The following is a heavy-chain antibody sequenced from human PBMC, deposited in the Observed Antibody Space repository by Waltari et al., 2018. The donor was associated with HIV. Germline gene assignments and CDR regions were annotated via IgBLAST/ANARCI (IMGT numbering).Heavy chain of an antibody. D-gene: IGHD3-16*01. J-gene: IGHJ4*02. CDR2: ISFDGANK. Sequence: QVQLVESGGGVVQPGKSLRLSCAASGFTFSSYGMHWVRQAPGKGLELVAFISFDGANKNYVDSVYGRFTISRDNSKNTLDLQMNSLRAEYTAVYYCAKPITFWGGNFDYLGQGTLVTVSS. CDR1: GFTFSSYG. V-gene: IGHV3-30*18. CDR3: AKPITFWGGNFDY.